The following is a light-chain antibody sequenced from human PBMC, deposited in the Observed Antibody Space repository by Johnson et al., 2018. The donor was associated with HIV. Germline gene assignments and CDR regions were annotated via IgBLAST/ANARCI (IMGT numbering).Light chain of an antibody. Sequence: HSVLTQPPSVSAAPGQKVTISCSGSSSNIGNNYVSWYQQLPGTAPKLLIYDNNKRPSGIPDLFSGSKSGTSATLGITGLQTGDEADYYCGAWDTSLSAGGVFVTGTKVTVL. J-gene: IGLJ1*01. CDR3: GAWDTSLSAGGV. CDR1: SSNIGNNY. CDR2: DNN. V-gene: IGLV1-51*01.